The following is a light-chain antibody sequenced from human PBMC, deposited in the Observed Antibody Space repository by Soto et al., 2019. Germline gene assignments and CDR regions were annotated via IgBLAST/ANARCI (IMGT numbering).Light chain of an antibody. CDR3: PPYHSSRWT. Sequence: EIVLTQSPGTLSLSPGERATLSCRASQSVSSSYLGWYQQKPGQAPRLLIYGASSRATGIPDRFSGSGSGTHFTLTISRREPEDFAVYYCPPYHSSRWTFGQGTNVEI. CDR1: QSVSSSY. V-gene: IGKV3-20*01. CDR2: GAS. J-gene: IGKJ1*01.